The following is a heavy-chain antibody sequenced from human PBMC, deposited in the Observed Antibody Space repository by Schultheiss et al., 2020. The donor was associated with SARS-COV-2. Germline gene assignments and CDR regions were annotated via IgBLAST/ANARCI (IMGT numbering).Heavy chain of an antibody. V-gene: IGHV1-46*01. D-gene: IGHD1-26*01. CDR3: ARARGGSYGIEAY. CDR1: GYTFTSYY. CDR2: INPSGGST. Sequence: ASVKVSCKASGYTFTSYYMHWVRQALGQGLEWMGIINPSGGSTNYAQKFQGRVTMTRDTSTSTAYMELRSLRSDDTAVYYCARARGGSYGIEAYWGQGTLVTVSS. J-gene: IGHJ4*02.